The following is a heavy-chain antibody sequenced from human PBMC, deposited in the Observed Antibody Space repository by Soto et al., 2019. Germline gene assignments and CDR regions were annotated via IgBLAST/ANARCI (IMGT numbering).Heavy chain of an antibody. CDR3: ARLGYYDSSGYYVGY. V-gene: IGHV4-59*08. J-gene: IGHJ4*02. Sequence: SETLSLTCTISGSSISSYYWSWIRQPPGKGLEWIGYIYYSGSTNYNPSLKSRVTISVDTSKNQFSLKLSSVTAADTAVYYCARLGYYDSSGYYVGYWGQGTLVTVSS. D-gene: IGHD3-22*01. CDR1: GSSISSYY. CDR2: IYYSGST.